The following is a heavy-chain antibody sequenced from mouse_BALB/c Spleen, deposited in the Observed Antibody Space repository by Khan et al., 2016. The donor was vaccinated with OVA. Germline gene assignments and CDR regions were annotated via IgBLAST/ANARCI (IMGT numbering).Heavy chain of an antibody. J-gene: IGHJ4*01. D-gene: IGHD4-1*01. CDR2: INTHSGVP. Sequence: QIQLVQSGPELKKPGETVRISCKASGYTFTTAGIQWVQKMPGKGLKWIGWINTHSGVPKYAEDFKGRFAFSLEISVNTAYLQLTNLKNEDTATYLAASGGAANDRNDWGAMEYWGQGTLVTVSS. CDR1: GYTFTTAG. V-gene: IGHV9-4*02. CDR3: ASGGAANDRNDWGAMEY.